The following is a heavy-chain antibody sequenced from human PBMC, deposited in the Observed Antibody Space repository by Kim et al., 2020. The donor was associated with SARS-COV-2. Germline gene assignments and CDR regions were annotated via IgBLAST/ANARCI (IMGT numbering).Heavy chain of an antibody. Sequence: GGSLRLSCAASGFIFSDDNMNWVRQAPGKGLEWVSSISSSSTFIYYGDSVKGRFTTSRDNAKKSLYLQMNSLRAEDTAVYYCARLSDYGDYKYGLDIWGQETTVTVS. D-gene: IGHD4-17*01. J-gene: IGHJ6*02. V-gene: IGHV3-21*01. CDR2: ISSSSTFI. CDR3: ARLSDYGDYKYGLDI. CDR1: GFIFSDDN.